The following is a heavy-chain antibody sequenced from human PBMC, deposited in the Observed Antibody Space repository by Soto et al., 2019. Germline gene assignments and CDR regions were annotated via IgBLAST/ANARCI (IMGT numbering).Heavy chain of an antibody. CDR2: IDPSDSYT. Sequence: GESLKISCKGSGYSFTSYWISWVRQMPGKGLEWMGRIDPSDSYTNYSPSFQGHVTISADKSISTAYLQWSSLKASDTAMYYCARHVANYYDSSGFVGFDYWGQGTLVTVSS. CDR1: GYSFTSYW. V-gene: IGHV5-10-1*01. J-gene: IGHJ4*02. D-gene: IGHD3-22*01. CDR3: ARHVANYYDSSGFVGFDY.